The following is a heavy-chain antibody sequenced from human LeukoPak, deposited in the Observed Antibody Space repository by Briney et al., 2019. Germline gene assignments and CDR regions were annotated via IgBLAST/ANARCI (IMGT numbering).Heavy chain of an antibody. CDR1: GYTFTSYD. J-gene: IGHJ6*02. V-gene: IGHV1-8*01. CDR3: ARAPPRPRLVREYYYYGMDV. D-gene: IGHD6-19*01. CDR2: MNPNSGNT. Sequence: ASVKVSCKASGYTFTSYDINWVRQATGQGLEWMGWMNPNSGNTGYAQKFQGRVTMTRNTSISTAYMELSSLRSEDTAVYYCARAPPRPRLVREYYYYGMDVWGQGTTVTVSS.